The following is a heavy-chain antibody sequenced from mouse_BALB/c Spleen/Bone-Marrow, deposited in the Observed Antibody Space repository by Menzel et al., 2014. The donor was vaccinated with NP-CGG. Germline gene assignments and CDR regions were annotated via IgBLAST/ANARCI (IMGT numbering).Heavy chain of an antibody. J-gene: IGHJ2*01. CDR1: GYTFSSYW. V-gene: IGHV1-9*01. CDR2: ILPESGST. CDR3: ARTPGVLYFFDY. Sequence: QVQLQQPGAELMKPGASVKISCKSSGYTFSSYWIEWVKRRPGHGLEWIGEILPESGSTNYNEKFRGKATFTADTSSNTAYMQLSSLTSEDSAVYYCARTPGVLYFFDYWGQGTTLTVSS.